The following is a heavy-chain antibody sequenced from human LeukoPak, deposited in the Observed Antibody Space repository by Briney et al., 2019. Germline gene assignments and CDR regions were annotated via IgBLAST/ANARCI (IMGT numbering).Heavy chain of an antibody. J-gene: IGHJ4*02. V-gene: IGHV4-34*01. CDR2: INHSGST. CDR1: GGSFSGYY. D-gene: IGHD3-22*01. Sequence: SETLSLTCAVYGGSFSGYYWSWIRQPPGKGLEWIGEINHSGSTNYNPSLKSRVTISVDTSKNQFSLKLSSVTAADTAVYYCARLHTYYYDSSGYRYWGQGTLVTVSP. CDR3: ARLHTYYYDSSGYRY.